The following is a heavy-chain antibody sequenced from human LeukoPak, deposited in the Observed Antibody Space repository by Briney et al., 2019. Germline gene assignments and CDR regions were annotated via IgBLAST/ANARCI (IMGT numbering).Heavy chain of an antibody. Sequence: ASVKVSCTPSGGTLSSYAISWVRQAPGQGLERMGGIIPMFGTANYAQKFQGRVTITADESTSTAYMELSSLRSEDTAVYYCARSVRFGGMDYGMDVWGQGTTVTVSS. J-gene: IGHJ6*02. V-gene: IGHV1-69*13. CDR1: GGTLSSYA. D-gene: IGHD3-16*01. CDR3: ARSVRFGGMDYGMDV. CDR2: IIPMFGTA.